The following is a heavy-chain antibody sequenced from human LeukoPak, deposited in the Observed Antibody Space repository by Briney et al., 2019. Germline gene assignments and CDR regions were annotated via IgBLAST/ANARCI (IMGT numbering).Heavy chain of an antibody. CDR2: IIPIFGTA. J-gene: IGHJ4*02. D-gene: IGHD3-22*01. V-gene: IGHV1-69*05. CDR3: ARFSSGYYLDY. CDR1: GGTFSSYA. Sequence: ASVKVSCKASGGTFSSYAISRVRQAPGQGLEWMGRIIPIFGTANYAQKFQGRVTITTDESTSTAYMELSSLRSEDMAVYYCARFSSGYYLDYWGQGTLVTVSS.